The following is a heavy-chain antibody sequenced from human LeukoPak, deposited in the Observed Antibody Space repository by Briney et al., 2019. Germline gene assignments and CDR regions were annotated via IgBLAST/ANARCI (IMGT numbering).Heavy chain of an antibody. CDR3: ARVASVAGSDYLDY. Sequence: GGSLSLSCAVSGFTFSDHFLDWVRQAPGKGLEWVSRSRNKAKSYTTEYGASVKGRFTISRDDSKSTLYLQMNSLKTEDTAVYYCARVASVAGSDYLDYWGQGTLVTVSS. D-gene: IGHD6-19*01. CDR2: SRNKAKSYTT. V-gene: IGHV3-72*01. J-gene: IGHJ4*02. CDR1: GFTFSDHF.